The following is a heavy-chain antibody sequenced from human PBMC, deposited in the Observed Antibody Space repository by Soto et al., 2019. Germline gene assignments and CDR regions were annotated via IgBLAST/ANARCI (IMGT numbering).Heavy chain of an antibody. D-gene: IGHD3-10*01. J-gene: IGHJ4*02. Sequence: PSETMSVTSTVADGNISSYCWTSIRQPPGKGLEWIGYIYYSGSTNYNPSLKSRVTISVDTSKNQFSLKLSSVTAADTAVYYCARDSGQLHPFDYWGQGTLVTVSS. V-gene: IGHV4-59*01. CDR2: IYYSGST. CDR3: ARDSGQLHPFDY. CDR1: DGNISSYC.